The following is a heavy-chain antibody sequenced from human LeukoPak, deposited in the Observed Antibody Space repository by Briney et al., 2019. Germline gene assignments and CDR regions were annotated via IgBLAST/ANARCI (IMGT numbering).Heavy chain of an antibody. Sequence: NPSETLSLTCIVSGYSISSGYYWGWIRQPPGKGLEWIGSIYHTGSTFYNPSLQSRVTISVDTSKSQFSLKLRSATAADTALYYCGRDGIVGAIVLWGQGSLVTVSS. CDR3: GRDGIVGAIVL. D-gene: IGHD1-26*01. V-gene: IGHV4-38-2*02. CDR1: GYSISSGYY. J-gene: IGHJ4*02. CDR2: IYHTGST.